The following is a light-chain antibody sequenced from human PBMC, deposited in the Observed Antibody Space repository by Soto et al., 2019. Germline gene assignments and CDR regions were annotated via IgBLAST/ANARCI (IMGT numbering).Light chain of an antibody. CDR1: QSLAYIDGNTY. CDR3: MQGTHWTPYT. CDR2: KVS. Sequence: EVVMTQSPLSLPVTLGQPASISCRSSQSLAYIDGNTYLSWFQQRPGQSPRRLIYKVSNRESGVADRFSGSGSGADFTLNISRVEAEDVGVYYCMQGTHWTPYTFGQGTKLEIK. V-gene: IGKV2-30*01. J-gene: IGKJ2*01.